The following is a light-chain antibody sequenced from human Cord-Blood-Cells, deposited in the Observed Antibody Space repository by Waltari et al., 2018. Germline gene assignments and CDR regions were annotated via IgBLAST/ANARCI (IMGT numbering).Light chain of an antibody. J-gene: IGLJ3*02. CDR1: SSDVGSYNL. Sequence: QSALTQPASVSGSPGQSITISSTGTSSDVGSYNLVSWYQQHPGKAPKLMIYEGSKRPSGVSKRFSGSKSGNTASLTISGLQAEDEADYYCCSYAGSSTWVFGGGTKLTVL. V-gene: IGLV2-23*01. CDR2: EGS. CDR3: CSYAGSSTWV.